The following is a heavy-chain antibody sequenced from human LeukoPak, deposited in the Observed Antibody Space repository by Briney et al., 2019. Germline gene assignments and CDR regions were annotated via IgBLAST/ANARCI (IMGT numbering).Heavy chain of an antibody. J-gene: IGHJ4*02. V-gene: IGHV3-23*01. D-gene: IGHD6-19*01. CDR1: GFTFSSYG. CDR3: AKYSSGWVNDY. CDR2: ISGSGGST. Sequence: PGGTLRLSCAASGFTFSSYGMSWVRQAPGKGLEWVSAISGSGGSTYYADSVKGRFTISRDNSKNTLYLQMNGLRAEDTALYYCAKYSSGWVNDYWGQGTLVTVSS.